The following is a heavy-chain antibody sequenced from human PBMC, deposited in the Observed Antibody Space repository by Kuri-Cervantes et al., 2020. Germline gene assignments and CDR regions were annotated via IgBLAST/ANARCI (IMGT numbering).Heavy chain of an antibody. CDR2: IIPIFGTA. CDR3: ARDWQQLVFNWFDP. V-gene: IGHV1-69*05. D-gene: IGHD6-13*01. Sequence: SVKVSCKASGGTFSSYAISWVRQAPGQGLEWMGGIIPIFGTANYAQKFQGRVTITRDTSASTAYMELSSLRSEDTAVYYCARDWQQLVFNWFDPWGQGTLVTVSS. CDR1: GGTFSSYA. J-gene: IGHJ5*02.